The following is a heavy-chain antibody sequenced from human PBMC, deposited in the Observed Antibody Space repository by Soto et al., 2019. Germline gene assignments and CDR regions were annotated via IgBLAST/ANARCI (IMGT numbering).Heavy chain of an antibody. Sequence: EVHLLESGGGLVQPGGSLTLSCAASGFTFTNYAMNWVRQAPGKGLEWVSGFSDGGSRIEYAASVKGRFTISRDNSKNTLYLPMNSLRVEDTAVYYCARRARDGYNSAIDYWGQGTLVTVS. J-gene: IGHJ4*02. CDR2: FSDGGSRI. CDR1: GFTFTNYA. D-gene: IGHD5-12*01. V-gene: IGHV3-23*01. CDR3: ARRARDGYNSAIDY.